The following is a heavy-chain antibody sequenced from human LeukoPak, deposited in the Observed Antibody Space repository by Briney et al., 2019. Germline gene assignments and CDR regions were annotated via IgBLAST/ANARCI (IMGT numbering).Heavy chain of an antibody. CDR1: GGSISSHY. Sequence: SETLSLTCTVSGGSISSHYWSWIRQPPGKGLEWIGYISYIGSTNYNPSLKSRVTISVDTSKNQFSLKLSSVTAADAAVYFCARDPTTVTKGLDIWGQGTMVSVSS. CDR2: ISYIGST. D-gene: IGHD4-17*01. V-gene: IGHV4-59*11. J-gene: IGHJ3*02. CDR3: ARDPTTVTKGLDI.